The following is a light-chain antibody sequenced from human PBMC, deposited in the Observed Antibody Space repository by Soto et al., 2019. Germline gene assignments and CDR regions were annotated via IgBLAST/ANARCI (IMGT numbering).Light chain of an antibody. CDR3: SSYTTGNTVV. V-gene: IGLV2-14*01. CDR1: RSDVGAYGY. CDR2: EVN. J-gene: IGLJ3*02. Sequence: QSALTQPASVSGSPGQSIAISCTGTRSDVGAYGYVSWYQQHPGKAPKLMLFEVNMRPSGVSNRFSGSKSGNTASLTISGLQADDEADYYCSSYTTGNTVVFGGGTKLTVL.